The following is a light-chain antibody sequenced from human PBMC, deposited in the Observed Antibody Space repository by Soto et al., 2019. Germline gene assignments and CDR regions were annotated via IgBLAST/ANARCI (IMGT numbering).Light chain of an antibody. CDR3: QHYGSSPRT. V-gene: IGKV3-20*01. CDR2: RAS. J-gene: IGKJ1*01. CDR1: QSISGNY. Sequence: EIVLTQSPGTLSLSPGERATLSCGASQSISGNYLAWYRLKSGQAPRLLIYRASSRATGIPDRFSGSGSGTDFTLTISRLEPEDFALYYCQHYGSSPRTFGQGTRVDIK.